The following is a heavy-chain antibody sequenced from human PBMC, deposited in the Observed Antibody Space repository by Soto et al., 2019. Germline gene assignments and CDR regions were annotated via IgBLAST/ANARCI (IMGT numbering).Heavy chain of an antibody. CDR1: GGTFSSYT. CDR3: ESRYAIGDY. D-gene: IGHD3-9*01. V-gene: IGHV1-69*02. J-gene: IGHJ4*02. Sequence: QVQLVQSGAEVKKPGSSVKVSCKASGGTFSSYTISWVRQAPGQGLEWMGRIIPILGIANYAQKFQGRVTINADKSTSTAYMELSSLRSEETAVYYFESRYAIGDYWGQGTLVTVSS. CDR2: IIPILGIA.